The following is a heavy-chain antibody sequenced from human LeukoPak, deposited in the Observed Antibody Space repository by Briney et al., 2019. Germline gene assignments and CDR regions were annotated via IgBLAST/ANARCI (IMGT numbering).Heavy chain of an antibody. CDR1: GGSISSYY. D-gene: IGHD3-10*01. V-gene: IGHV4-59*01. CDR3: ARDSGTAYFDY. J-gene: IGHJ4*02. Sequence: SETLSLTCTVSGGSISSYYWSWIRQPPGKGLEWIGYIYYSGSTNCNPSLKSRVTISVDTSKNQFSLKLSSVTAADTAVYYCARDSGTAYFDYWGQGTLVTVSS. CDR2: IYYSGST.